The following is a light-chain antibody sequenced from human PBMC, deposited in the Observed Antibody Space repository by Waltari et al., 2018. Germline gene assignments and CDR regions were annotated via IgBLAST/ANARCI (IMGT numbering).Light chain of an antibody. CDR1: QRISNY. J-gene: IGKJ2*01. CDR2: DAS. V-gene: IGKV3-11*01. Sequence: EIVLTQSPATLSLSPGERATLSCRASQRISNYLAWYQQKPGQAPRLLLYDASNRATGIPARFSGSGSGTDFTLTSSSLEPEDFAIYYCQQRGSWPPYTFGQGTKLEIK. CDR3: QQRGSWPPYT.